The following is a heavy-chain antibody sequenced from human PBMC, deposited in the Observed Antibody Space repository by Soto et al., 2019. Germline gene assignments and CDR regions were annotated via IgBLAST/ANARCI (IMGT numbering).Heavy chain of an antibody. V-gene: IGHV3-48*01. Sequence: GGSLRLSCAASGFTFSSYSMNWVRQAPGKGLEWVSYISSSSSTIYYADSVKGRFTISRDNAKNSLYLQMNSLRAEDTAVYYCARINCSSTSCYAGALDYWGQGTLVTVSS. J-gene: IGHJ4*02. CDR2: ISSSSSTI. CDR1: GFTFSSYS. CDR3: ARINCSSTSCYAGALDY. D-gene: IGHD2-2*01.